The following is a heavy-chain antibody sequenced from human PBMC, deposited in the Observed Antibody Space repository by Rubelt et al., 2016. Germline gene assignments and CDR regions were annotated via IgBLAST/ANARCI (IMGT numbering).Heavy chain of an antibody. V-gene: IGHV4-34*10. D-gene: IGHD3-22*01. CDR2: INHSGST. J-gene: IGHJ4*02. CDR3: AGYYYDSSGYYTFDY. Sequence: QLQLQESGPGLVKPSETLSLTCAVYGGSFSGYYWSWIRQPPGKGLEWIGEINHSGSTNYNPAPKLRVNITVGPSKIQVSLKLGVVTAAETAVDYCAGYYYDSSGYYTFDYWGQGTLVTVSS. CDR1: GGSFSGYY.